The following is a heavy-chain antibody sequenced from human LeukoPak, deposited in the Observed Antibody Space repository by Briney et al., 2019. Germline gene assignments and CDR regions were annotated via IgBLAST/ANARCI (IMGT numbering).Heavy chain of an antibody. D-gene: IGHD2-15*01. CDR1: GFTFSSYA. CDR3: ARPLGTVVVSLFGF. CDR2: IINSDGRT. Sequence: GGSLRLSCAASGFTFSSYAMSWVRQAPGKGLEWVSTIINSDGRTYYADPVKGRFTISGDNSRNTLYLQMNDLRAEDTAIYYCARPLGTVVVSLFGFWGQGILVTVSS. V-gene: IGHV3-23*01. J-gene: IGHJ4*02.